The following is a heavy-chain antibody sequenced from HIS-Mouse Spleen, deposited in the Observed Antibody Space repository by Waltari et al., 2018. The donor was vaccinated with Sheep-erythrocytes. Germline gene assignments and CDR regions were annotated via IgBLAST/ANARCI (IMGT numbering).Heavy chain of an antibody. CDR3: ARASPIYDYVWGSYRPGYFQH. CDR1: GGYISRGGYY. D-gene: IGHD3-16*02. Sequence: QVQLQESGPGLVKPSQTLSLTCTVPGGYISRGGYYWSCIRQHPRKGLEWIGYRYYSGSTYYNPSLKSRVTISVDTSKNQFSLKLSSVTAADTAVYYCARASPIYDYVWGSYRPGYFQHWGQGTLVTVSS. J-gene: IGHJ1*01. CDR2: RYYSGST. V-gene: IGHV4-31*03.